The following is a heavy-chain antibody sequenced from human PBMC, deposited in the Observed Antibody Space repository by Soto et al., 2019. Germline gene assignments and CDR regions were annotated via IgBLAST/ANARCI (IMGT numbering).Heavy chain of an antibody. V-gene: IGHV4-39*01. J-gene: IGHJ4*02. CDR1: GGSISSSRYY. CDR3: AIQDSVWFGDNIDY. Sequence: QLQLQESGPGLVKPSETLSLTCSVSGGSISSSRYYWGWIRQPPGKGLAWIGTIHYSGSTYYNPSLKSRVDISVDMSKNQFSLKLSSVTAADTAGYYCAIQDSVWFGDNIDYWGQGTLVTVSS. CDR2: IHYSGST. D-gene: IGHD3-10*01.